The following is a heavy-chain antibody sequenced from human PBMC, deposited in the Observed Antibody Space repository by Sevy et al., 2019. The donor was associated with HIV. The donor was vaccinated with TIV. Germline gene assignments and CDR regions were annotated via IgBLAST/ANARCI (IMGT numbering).Heavy chain of an antibody. CDR1: GFTFSSYA. CDR2: ISGSGGST. Sequence: GGSLRLSCAASGFTFSSYAMSWVRQAPGKGLEWVSAISGSGGSTYYADSVKGRFTISRDNSKNTLYLQMNSLRAEDTAVYYCAKAVVPAATPYYYGMGVWGQGTTVTVSS. D-gene: IGHD2-2*01. CDR3: AKAVVPAATPYYYGMGV. V-gene: IGHV3-23*01. J-gene: IGHJ6*02.